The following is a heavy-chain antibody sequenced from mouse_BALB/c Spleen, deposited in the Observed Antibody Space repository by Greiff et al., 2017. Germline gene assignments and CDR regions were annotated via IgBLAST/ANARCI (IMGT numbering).Heavy chain of an antibody. D-gene: IGHD1-1*01. CDR3: ARSGSSTPLAMDY. CDR2: INPSSGYT. V-gene: IGHV1-4*01. Sequence: VQLQQSGAELARPGASVKMSCKASGYTFTSYTMHWVKQRPGQGLEWIGYINPSSGYTNYNQKFKDKATLTADKSSSTAYMQLSSLTSEDSAVYYCARSGSSTPLAMDYWGQGTSVTVSS. J-gene: IGHJ4*01. CDR1: GYTFTSYT.